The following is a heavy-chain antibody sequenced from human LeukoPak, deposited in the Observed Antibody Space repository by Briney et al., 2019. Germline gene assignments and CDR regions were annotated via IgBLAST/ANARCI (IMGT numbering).Heavy chain of an antibody. CDR3: ASLVYCGGDCYTDY. CDR1: GFTFSSYS. Sequence: PGGSLRLSCAASGFTFSSYSMNWVRQAPGKGLEWVSSISSRANYIYYADSVQGRFTISRDNAKNSLYLQTNSLRAEDTAVYYCASLVYCGGDCYTDYWGQGTLVTVSS. CDR2: ISSRANYI. J-gene: IGHJ4*02. D-gene: IGHD2-21*02. V-gene: IGHV3-21*01.